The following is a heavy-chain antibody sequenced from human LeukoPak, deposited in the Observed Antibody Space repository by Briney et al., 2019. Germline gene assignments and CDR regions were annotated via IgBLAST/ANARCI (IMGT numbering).Heavy chain of an antibody. V-gene: IGHV4-30-2*03. J-gene: IGHJ2*01. CDR1: GGSISSGGYY. CDR2: IYHSGST. CDR3: ARRAQHYYDSSGYYPTWYFDL. D-gene: IGHD3-22*01. Sequence: PSETLSLTCTVSGGSISSGGYYWSWIRQPPGKGLEWIGYIYHSGSTYYNPSLKSRVTISVDTSKNQFSLKLSSVTAADTAVYYCARRAQHYYDSSGYYPTWYFDLWGRGTLVTVSS.